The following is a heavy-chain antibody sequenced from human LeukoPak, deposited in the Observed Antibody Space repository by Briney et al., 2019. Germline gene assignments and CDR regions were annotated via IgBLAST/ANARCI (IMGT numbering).Heavy chain of an antibody. D-gene: IGHD3-16*02. CDR2: IIPIFGTA. J-gene: IGHJ4*02. CDR1: GGTFSSYA. Sequence: SVKVSCKASGGTFSSYAISWVRQAPGQGLEWMGRIIPIFGTANYAQKFQGRVTITTDESTSTAYMELRSLRSEDTAVYYCAILGITFGGVIVEIFDYWGQGTLVTVSS. V-gene: IGHV1-69*05. CDR3: AILGITFGGVIVEIFDY.